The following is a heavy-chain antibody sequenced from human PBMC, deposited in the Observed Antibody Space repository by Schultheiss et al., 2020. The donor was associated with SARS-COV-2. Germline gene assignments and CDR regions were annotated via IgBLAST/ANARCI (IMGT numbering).Heavy chain of an antibody. V-gene: IGHV3-66*01. CDR3: AREDGCSGGSCYSGYYYYGMDV. CDR2: IYSGGST. D-gene: IGHD2-15*01. Sequence: GGSLRLSCAASGFTVSSNYMSWVRQAPGKGLEWVSVIYSGGSTYYADSVKGRFTISRDNSKNTLYLQMNSLRAEDTAVYYCAREDGCSGGSCYSGYYYYGMDVWGQGTTVTVSS. CDR1: GFTVSSNY. J-gene: IGHJ6*02.